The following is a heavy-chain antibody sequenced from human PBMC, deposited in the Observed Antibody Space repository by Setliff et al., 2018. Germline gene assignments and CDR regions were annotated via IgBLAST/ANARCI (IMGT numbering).Heavy chain of an antibody. Sequence: PWGSLRLSCAASGFTFSNAWMSWVRQAPGKGLEWVGQIKRKTDGETTDYAAPVKGRFIISRDDSKRTLYLQMNSLKNEDTALYYCMSTPSGTYSTYYYYYNMDVWGKGTQVTVSS. CDR1: GFTFSNAW. CDR3: MSTPSGTYSTYYYYYNMDV. J-gene: IGHJ6*03. CDR2: IKRKTDGETT. V-gene: IGHV3-15*01. D-gene: IGHD3-10*01.